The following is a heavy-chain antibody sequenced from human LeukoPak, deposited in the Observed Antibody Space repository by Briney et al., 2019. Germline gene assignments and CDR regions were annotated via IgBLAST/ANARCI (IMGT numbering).Heavy chain of an antibody. CDR2: IYHSGST. J-gene: IGHJ4*02. Sequence: TLSLTCTVSGGSISSGGYYWSWIRQPPGKGLEWIGYIYHSGSTYYNPSLKSRVTISVDRSKNQFSLKLSSVTAADTAVYYCARTGIAARPSPFDYWGQGTLVTVSS. D-gene: IGHD6-6*01. CDR1: GGSISSGGYY. CDR3: ARTGIAARPSPFDY. V-gene: IGHV4-30-2*01.